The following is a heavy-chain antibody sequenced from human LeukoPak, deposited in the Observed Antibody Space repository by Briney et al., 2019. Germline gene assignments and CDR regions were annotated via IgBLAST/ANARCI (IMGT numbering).Heavy chain of an antibody. CDR1: GGTFSSYA. D-gene: IGHD3-10*01. CDR3: AREFPVLGYYGSGSYIGY. V-gene: IGHV1-69*05. CDR2: IIPIFGTA. J-gene: IGHJ4*02. Sequence: SVKVSCKASGGTFSSYAISWVRQAPGQGLEWMGGIIPIFGTANYAQKFQGRVTITTDESTSTAYMELSSLRSEDTAVYYCAREFPVLGYYGSGSYIGYWGQGTLVTVSS.